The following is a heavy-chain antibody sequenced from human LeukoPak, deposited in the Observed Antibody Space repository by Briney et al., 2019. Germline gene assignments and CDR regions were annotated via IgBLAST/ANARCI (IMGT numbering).Heavy chain of an antibody. J-gene: IGHJ4*02. CDR1: GGTFSSYA. V-gene: IGHV1-69*04. Sequence: SVKVSCKASGGTFSSYAISWVRQAPGQGLEWMGRIIPILGIANYAQKFQGRVTITADKSTSTAYMELSSLRSEDTAVYYCARGSGSYYPPSTDFDYWGQGTLVTVSS. CDR3: ARGSGSYYPPSTDFDY. D-gene: IGHD3-10*01. CDR2: IIPILGIA.